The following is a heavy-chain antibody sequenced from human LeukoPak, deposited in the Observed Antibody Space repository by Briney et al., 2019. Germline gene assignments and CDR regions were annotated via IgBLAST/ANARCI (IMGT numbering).Heavy chain of an antibody. CDR1: GFTFDDYT. CDR2: ISWDGGST. CDR3: AKDIGPSGWYAFDY. V-gene: IGHV3-43*01. J-gene: IGHJ4*02. Sequence: GGSLRLSCAASGFTFDDYTMHWVRQAPGKGLEWVSLISWDGGSTYYADSVKGRFTISRDNSKNSLYLQMNSLRTEDTALYYCAKDIGPSGWYAFDYWGQGTLVTVPS. D-gene: IGHD6-19*01.